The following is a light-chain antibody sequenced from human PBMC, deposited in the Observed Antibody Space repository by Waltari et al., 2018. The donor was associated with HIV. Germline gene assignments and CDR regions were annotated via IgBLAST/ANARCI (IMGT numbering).Light chain of an antibody. V-gene: IGLV2-14*03. CDR2: DVS. Sequence: QSALTQYASVSGSPGQSITISCTGTSSDVGLYNYVSWYQQHPGKAPKLLIYDVSNRPSGVSDRFSGSKSGNTASLTISGLQAEDEADYYCSSYTSSGTLVFGGGTKLTVL. J-gene: IGLJ3*02. CDR1: SSDVGLYNY. CDR3: SSYTSSGTLV.